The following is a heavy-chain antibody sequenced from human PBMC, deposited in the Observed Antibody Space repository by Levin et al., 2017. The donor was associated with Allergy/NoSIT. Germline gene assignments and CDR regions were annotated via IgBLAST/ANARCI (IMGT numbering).Heavy chain of an antibody. CDR3: ARDGVQGGAFDI. Sequence: ASVKVSCKASGYTFTGYYMHWVRQAPGQGLEWMGWIYPNSGGTIYAQNFQGRVTMTRETSISTAYMELSRLTSDDTAVYYCARDGVQGGAFDIWGQGTLVTVSS. CDR2: IYPNSGGT. CDR1: GYTFTGYY. J-gene: IGHJ3*02. D-gene: IGHD3-16*01. V-gene: IGHV1-2*02.